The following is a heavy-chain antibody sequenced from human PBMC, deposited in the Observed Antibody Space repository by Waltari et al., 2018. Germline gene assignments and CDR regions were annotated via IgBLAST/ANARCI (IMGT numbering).Heavy chain of an antibody. D-gene: IGHD5-18*01. Sequence: QLQLQESGPGLVKPSETLSLTCTVSGGSISSSSYYWGWIRQPPGKGLEWIGSIYYSGSTYYNPSLKSRVTISVDTSKNQFSLKLSSVTAADTAVYYCARGNVDTARAFDYWGQGTLVTVSS. CDR2: IYYSGST. J-gene: IGHJ4*02. V-gene: IGHV4-39*07. CDR1: GGSISSSSYY. CDR3: ARGNVDTARAFDY.